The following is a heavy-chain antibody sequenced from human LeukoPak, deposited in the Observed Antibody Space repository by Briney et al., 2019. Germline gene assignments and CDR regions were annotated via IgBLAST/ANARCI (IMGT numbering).Heavy chain of an antibody. V-gene: IGHV4-61*08. CDR2: ISDIGSI. CDR3: AGHHPRNTVDF. CDR1: GGSISSGGYY. Sequence: SETLSLTCTVSGGSISSGGYYWSWIRQHPGKGLEWIAYISDIGSINYNPSLKSRVTISLDTSKNQFSLKLSSVTAADTAVYYCAGHHPRNTVDFWGQGTLVTVSS. D-gene: IGHD2/OR15-2a*01. J-gene: IGHJ4*02.